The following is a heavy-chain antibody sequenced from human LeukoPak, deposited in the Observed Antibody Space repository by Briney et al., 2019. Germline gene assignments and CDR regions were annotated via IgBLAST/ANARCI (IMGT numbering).Heavy chain of an antibody. D-gene: IGHD4-17*01. CDR2: INHSGST. V-gene: IGHV4-34*01. Sequence: TSETLSLTCAVYGGSFSGYYWSWVRQPPGKGLEWLGEINHSGSTNYNPSLKSRVTISVDTSKNQFSLKLSSVTAADTAVYYCASKFYGDYHFNWFDPWGQGTLVTVSS. J-gene: IGHJ5*02. CDR1: GGSFSGYY. CDR3: ASKFYGDYHFNWFDP.